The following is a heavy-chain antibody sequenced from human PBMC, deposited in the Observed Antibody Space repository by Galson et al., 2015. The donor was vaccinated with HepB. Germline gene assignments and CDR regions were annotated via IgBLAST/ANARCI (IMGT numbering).Heavy chain of an antibody. CDR3: ARGKDGSGSYCKGGVYFDY. CDR1: GGTFSSYA. D-gene: IGHD3-10*01. Sequence: SVKVSCKASGGTFSSYAISWVRQAPGQGLEWMGGIIPIFGTANYAQKFQGRVTITADESTSTAYMELSSLRSEDTAVYYCARGKDGSGSYCKGGVYFDYWGQGTLVTVSS. V-gene: IGHV1-69*13. CDR2: IIPIFGTA. J-gene: IGHJ4*02.